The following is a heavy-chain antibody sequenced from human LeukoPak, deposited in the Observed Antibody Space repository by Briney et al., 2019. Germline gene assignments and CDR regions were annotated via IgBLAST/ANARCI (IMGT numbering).Heavy chain of an antibody. D-gene: IGHD3-10*01. Sequence: GGSLRLSCAASGFTFSSYWMHWVRQAPGKGLVWVSRISSDGSSTSYADSGKGRFTISRDNAKNTLYLQMNSLRAEDTAVYYCARTRAILWFGELYYYYGVDVWGQGTTVTVSS. CDR3: ARTRAILWFGELYYYYGVDV. CDR1: GFTFSSYW. J-gene: IGHJ6*02. CDR2: ISSDGSST. V-gene: IGHV3-74*01.